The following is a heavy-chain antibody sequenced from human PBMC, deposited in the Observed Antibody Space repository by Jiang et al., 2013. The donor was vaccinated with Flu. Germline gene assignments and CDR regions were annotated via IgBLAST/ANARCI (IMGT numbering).Heavy chain of an antibody. J-gene: IGHJ5*02. Sequence: GSGLVKPSETLSLTCSVSGDSVYSGSYYWSWIRQAPGRGLEWIGHIYFTGRVKYTPSLKSRVTISLDTSRNQFSLRVNSITAADTAVYYCARAREDCGGDCPLGWFDPWGQGTLATVSS. CDR2: IYFTGRV. V-gene: IGHV4-61*01. CDR3: ARAREDCGGDCPLGWFDP. CDR1: GDSVYSGSYY. D-gene: IGHD2-21*02.